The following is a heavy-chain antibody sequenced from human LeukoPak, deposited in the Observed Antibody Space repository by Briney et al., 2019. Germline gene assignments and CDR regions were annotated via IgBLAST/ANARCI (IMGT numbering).Heavy chain of an antibody. CDR2: IRYDGSNK. CDR1: GFTFSSYG. V-gene: IGHV3-30*02. J-gene: IGHJ6*03. Sequence: GGSLRLPCAASGFTFSSYGIHWVRQAPGKGLEWVAFIRYDGSNKYYTDSVKGRFTISRDNSKNTLYLQMNSLRAEDTAVYYCAKGRGWEASYYYYYMDVWGKGTTVTISS. CDR3: AKGRGWEASYYYYYMDV. D-gene: IGHD1-26*01.